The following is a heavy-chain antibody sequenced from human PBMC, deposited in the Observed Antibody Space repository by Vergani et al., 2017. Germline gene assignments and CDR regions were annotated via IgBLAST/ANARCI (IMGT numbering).Heavy chain of an antibody. J-gene: IGHJ4*02. Sequence: QVQLVQSGAEVKKPGSSVKVSCKVSGGTFGNYAVGWVRQAPGQGLEWVGGIIPIFGTPNYAQRYQDRVTITADESTNTVYMDLSSLRSEDTAIYYCARDPREGPLGNFPMILYWGQGTLVTVSS. CDR3: ARDPREGPLGNFPMILY. CDR1: GGTFGNYA. V-gene: IGHV1-69*12. CDR2: IIPIFGTP. D-gene: IGHD3-16*01.